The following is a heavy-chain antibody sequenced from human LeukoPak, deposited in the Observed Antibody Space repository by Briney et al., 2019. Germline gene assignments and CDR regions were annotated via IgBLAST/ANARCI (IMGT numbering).Heavy chain of an antibody. D-gene: IGHD4-17*01. V-gene: IGHV3-21*06. Sequence: GGSPRLSCAASGFTFSSHSMNWVRQAPGKGLEWVSSISGSSSSIYYADSVKGRFTISRDNAKNSLYLQMNSLRADDTAVYYCATPPSTVPRGKFDYWGQGTLVTVSS. J-gene: IGHJ4*02. CDR2: ISGSSSSI. CDR3: ATPPSTVPRGKFDY. CDR1: GFTFSSHS.